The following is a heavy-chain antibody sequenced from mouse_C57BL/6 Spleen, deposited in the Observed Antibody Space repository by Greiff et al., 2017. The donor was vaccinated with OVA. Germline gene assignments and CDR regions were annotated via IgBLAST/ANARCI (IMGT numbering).Heavy chain of an antibody. CDR3: ARGGIYYGSSYEGYFDV. Sequence: EVKVVESEGGLVQPGSSMKLSCTASGFTFSDYYMAWVRQVPEKGLEWVANINYDGRSTYSLDSLKSRFIISRDNAKNILYLQMSNLKSEDTATYYCARGGIYYGSSYEGYFDVWGTGTTVTVSS. CDR1: GFTFSDYY. J-gene: IGHJ1*03. D-gene: IGHD1-1*01. CDR2: INYDGRST. V-gene: IGHV5-16*01.